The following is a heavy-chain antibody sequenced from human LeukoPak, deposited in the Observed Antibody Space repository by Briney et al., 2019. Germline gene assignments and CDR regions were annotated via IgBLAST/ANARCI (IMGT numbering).Heavy chain of an antibody. D-gene: IGHD3-10*01. Sequence: GGSLRLSCAASGFTFSSYAMHWVRQAPGKGLEYVSAITSNGGSTYYANSVKGRFTISRDNSKNTLYLQMSSLRAEDTAVYYCVKAGSGTYYNWFDPWGQGTLVTLSS. V-gene: IGHV3-64*01. CDR2: ITSNGGST. J-gene: IGHJ5*02. CDR3: VKAGSGTYYNWFDP. CDR1: GFTFSSYA.